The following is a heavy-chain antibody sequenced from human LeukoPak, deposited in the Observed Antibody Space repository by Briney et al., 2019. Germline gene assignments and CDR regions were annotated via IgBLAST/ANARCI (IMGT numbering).Heavy chain of an antibody. V-gene: IGHV3-30*18. CDR2: ISYDGSNK. D-gene: IGHD5-18*01. Sequence: GGSLRLSCAASGFTFSSYGMHWVRQAPGKGLEWVAVISYDGSNKYYADSVKGRFTISRDNSKNTLYLQMNSLRAEDTAVYYCAEDTVDTAMDTYYFDYWGQGTLVTVSS. CDR3: AEDTVDTAMDTYYFDY. CDR1: GFTFSSYG. J-gene: IGHJ4*02.